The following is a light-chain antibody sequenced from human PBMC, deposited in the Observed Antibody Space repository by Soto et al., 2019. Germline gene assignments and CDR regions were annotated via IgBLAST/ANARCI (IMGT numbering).Light chain of an antibody. CDR3: CSYAGSSTPYV. V-gene: IGLV2-11*01. Sequence: QSVLTQPRSVSGSPGQSVTISCTGTSNDVGRFDYVSWYQQHPGKAPKAIIYDVNERPSGVPNRFSGSKSGNTASLTISGLQADDEADYYCCSYAGSSTPYVFGTGTKVTVL. J-gene: IGLJ1*01. CDR2: DVN. CDR1: SNDVGRFDY.